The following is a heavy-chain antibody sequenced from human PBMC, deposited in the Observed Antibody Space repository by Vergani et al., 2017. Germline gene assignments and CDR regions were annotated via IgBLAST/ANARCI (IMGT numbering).Heavy chain of an antibody. J-gene: IGHJ3*01. CDR1: GFTFSSYW. Sequence: EVQLVESGGGLVQPGGSLRLTCAGSGFTFSSYWMTWVRQTPGKGLVWVANIDQDGSEKYYVDSVKGRFTISRDNTKNSLYLDMSSLRAEDTAVYYCVRDVRVSRTWGQGTLVAVSS. V-gene: IGHV3-7*01. CDR3: VRDVRVSRT. CDR2: IDQDGSEK.